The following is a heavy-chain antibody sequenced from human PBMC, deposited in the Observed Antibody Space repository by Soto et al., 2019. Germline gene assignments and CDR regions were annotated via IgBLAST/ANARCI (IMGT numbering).Heavy chain of an antibody. CDR3: ARARYYDFWSGYYPNWFDP. D-gene: IGHD3-3*01. J-gene: IGHJ5*02. CDR1: GGSISSGGYS. V-gene: IGHV4-30-2*01. Sequence: PSETLSLTCAVSGGSISSGGYSWSWIRQPPGKGLEWIGYIYHSGSTYYNPSLKSRVTISVDRSKNQFSLKLSSVTAADTAVYYCARARYYDFWSGYYPNWFDPWGQGTLVTVPQ. CDR2: IYHSGST.